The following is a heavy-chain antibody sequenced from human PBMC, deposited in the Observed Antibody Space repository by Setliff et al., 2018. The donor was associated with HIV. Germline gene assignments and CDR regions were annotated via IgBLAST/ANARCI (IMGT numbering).Heavy chain of an antibody. Sequence: SETLSLTCTVSGDSISSYYWSWIRQPPGKGLEWIGYIYHTGITKYNPSLKSRATTSIDKSKNQVSLELSSVTAADTAVYYCARDIIARTYWYFDLWGRGTLVTVSS. D-gene: IGHD1-1*01. V-gene: IGHV4-59*12. CDR2: IYHTGIT. CDR3: ARDIIARTYWYFDL. CDR1: GDSISSYY. J-gene: IGHJ2*01.